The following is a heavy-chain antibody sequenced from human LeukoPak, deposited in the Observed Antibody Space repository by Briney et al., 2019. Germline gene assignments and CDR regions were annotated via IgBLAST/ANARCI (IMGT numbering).Heavy chain of an antibody. CDR2: INHNGNVN. V-gene: IGHV3-7*03. D-gene: IGHD3-16*01. Sequence: GSLELSWAASGFSFSSYWMNWARPAPGKGLEWVASINHNGNVNYYVDSVKGRFTISRDNAKNSLYLQMSNLRAEDTAVYFCARGGGLDVWGQGATVTVSS. CDR3: ARGGGLDV. CDR1: GFSFSSYW. J-gene: IGHJ6*02.